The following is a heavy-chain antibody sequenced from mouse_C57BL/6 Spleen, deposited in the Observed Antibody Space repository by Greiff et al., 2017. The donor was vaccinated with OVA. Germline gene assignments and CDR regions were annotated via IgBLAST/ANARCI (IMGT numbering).Heavy chain of an antibody. V-gene: IGHV1-62-2*01. Sequence: QVQLKESGAELVKPGASVNLSCKASGYTFTEYTIHWVKQRSGQGLEWIGWFYPGSGSIKYNEKFKDKATLTADKSSSTVYMELSRSTSEDSAVYFCARHEEGSQFITTVVATDYAMDYWGQGTSVTVSS. CDR1: GYTFTEYT. J-gene: IGHJ4*01. CDR2: FYPGSGSI. CDR3: ARHEEGSQFITTVVATDYAMDY. D-gene: IGHD1-1*01.